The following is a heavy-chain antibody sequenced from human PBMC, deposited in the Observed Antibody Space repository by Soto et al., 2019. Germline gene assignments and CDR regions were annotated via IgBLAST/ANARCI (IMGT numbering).Heavy chain of an antibody. J-gene: IGHJ4*02. CDR3: AHRREAWFGELGDFDY. D-gene: IGHD3-10*01. CDR1: GFSLSTSGVG. CDR2: IYWDDDK. Sequence: QITLKESGPTLVKPTQTLTLTSTFSGFSLSTSGVGVGWIRQPPGKALEWLALIYWDDDKRYSPSLKSRLTITKDTSKNQVVLTLTNMDPVDTATYYCAHRREAWFGELGDFDYWGQGTLVTVSS. V-gene: IGHV2-5*02.